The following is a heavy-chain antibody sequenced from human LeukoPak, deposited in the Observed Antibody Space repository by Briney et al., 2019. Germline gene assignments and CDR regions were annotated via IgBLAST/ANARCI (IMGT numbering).Heavy chain of an antibody. CDR1: GYTFTCYY. Sequence: ASVKVSCKASGYTFTCYYMHWVRQAPGQGLEWMGWINPNSGGTNYAQKFQGRVTMTRDTSISTAYMELSRLRSDDTAVYYCARERGVIVKFDYWGQGTLVTVSS. CDR3: ARERGVIVKFDY. CDR2: INPNSGGT. J-gene: IGHJ4*02. V-gene: IGHV1-2*02. D-gene: IGHD3-16*02.